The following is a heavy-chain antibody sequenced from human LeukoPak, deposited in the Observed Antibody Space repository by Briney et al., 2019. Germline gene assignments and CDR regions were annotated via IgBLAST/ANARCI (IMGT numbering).Heavy chain of an antibody. CDR3: AKSYYYDSSGYYSDAFDI. J-gene: IGHJ3*02. Sequence: GGSLRLSCVVSGFTVSNNYMKWVRQAPGKGLEWVSTIYGGGSTYYADSVRGRFTISRHNSKNTLYLQMDSLRAEDTAVYYCAKSYYYDSSGYYSDAFDIWGQGTMVTVSS. V-gene: IGHV3-53*04. CDR1: GFTVSNNY. CDR2: IYGGGST. D-gene: IGHD3-22*01.